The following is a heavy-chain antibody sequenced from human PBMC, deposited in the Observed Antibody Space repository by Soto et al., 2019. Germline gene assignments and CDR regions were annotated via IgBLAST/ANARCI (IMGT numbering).Heavy chain of an antibody. J-gene: IGHJ4*02. CDR3: ATARLGYCSSTSCHTPPNFDY. Sequence: TGGSLRLSCAASGFTFSSYGMHWVRQAPGKGLEWVAVIWYDGSNKYYADSVKGRFTISRDNSKNTLYLQMNSLRAEDTAVYYCATARLGYCSSTSCHTPPNFDYWGQGTLVTVSS. CDR2: IWYDGSNK. CDR1: GFTFSSYG. D-gene: IGHD2-2*02. V-gene: IGHV3-33*01.